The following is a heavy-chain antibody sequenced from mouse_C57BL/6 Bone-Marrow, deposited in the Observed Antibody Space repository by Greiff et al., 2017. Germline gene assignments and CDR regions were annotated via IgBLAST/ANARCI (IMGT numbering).Heavy chain of an antibody. CDR3: ATDSSVYGRGFDY. CDR2: IDPSDSYT. J-gene: IGHJ2*01. Sequence: QVQLQQPGAELVRPGTSVKLSCKASGYTFTSYWMHWVKQRPGQGLEWIGVIDPSDSYTNYNQKFKGKATLTVDTSSSTAYMQLSSLTSEDSAVYYCATDSSVYGRGFDYWGQGTTLTVSS. D-gene: IGHD3-2*02. V-gene: IGHV1-59*01. CDR1: GYTFTSYW.